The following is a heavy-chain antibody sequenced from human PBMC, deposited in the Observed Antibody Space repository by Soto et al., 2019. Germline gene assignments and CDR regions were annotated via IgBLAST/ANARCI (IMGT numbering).Heavy chain of an antibody. D-gene: IGHD3-22*01. J-gene: IGHJ6*02. Sequence: QVQLVESGGGVVQPGRSLRLSCAASGFTFSSYGMHWVRQAPGKGLEWVAVISYDGSNKYYADSVKGRFTISRDNSXXTLYLQMNSLRAEDTAVYYCAKDHGYDYYYYGMDVWGQGTTVTVSS. V-gene: IGHV3-30*18. CDR3: AKDHGYDYYYYGMDV. CDR1: GFTFSSYG. CDR2: ISYDGSNK.